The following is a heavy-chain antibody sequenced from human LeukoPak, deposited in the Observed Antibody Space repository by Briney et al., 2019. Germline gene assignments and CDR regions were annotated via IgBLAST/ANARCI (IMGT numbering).Heavy chain of an antibody. D-gene: IGHD3-9*01. J-gene: IGHJ4*02. CDR3: ARGPHGRIYDILTGFDY. Sequence: ASVKVSCKASGYTFTGYYMHWVRQAPGQGLERMGWIKPNSGGTNYAQKFQGRVTMTRDTSISTAYMELSRLRSDDTAVYYCARGPHGRIYDILTGFDYWGQGTLVTVSS. CDR1: GYTFTGYY. V-gene: IGHV1-2*02. CDR2: IKPNSGGT.